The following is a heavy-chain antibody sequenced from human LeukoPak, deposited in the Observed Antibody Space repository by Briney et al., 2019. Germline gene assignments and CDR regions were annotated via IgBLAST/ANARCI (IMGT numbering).Heavy chain of an antibody. CDR2: INPNSGGT. D-gene: IGHD3-9*01. CDR1: GYTFTGYY. CDR3: ARGERYFDWLLSFLYYFDY. V-gene: IGHV1-2*02. J-gene: IGHJ4*02. Sequence: SVNVSFKASGYTFTGYYMHWVRQAPGQGLEWMGWINPNSGGTNYAQKFQGRVTMTRDTSISTAYMELSRLRSDDTAVYYCARGERYFDWLLSFLYYFDYWGQGTLVTVSS.